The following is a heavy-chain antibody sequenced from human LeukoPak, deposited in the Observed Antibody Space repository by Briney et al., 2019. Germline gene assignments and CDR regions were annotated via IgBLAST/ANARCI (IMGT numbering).Heavy chain of an antibody. CDR1: GGSIPSRGYY. Sequence: SETLSLTCAVSGGSIPSRGYYWSWIRQYPGKGLEWIGHIYSSGSTYYNPSLKSRHTISVDTSKNQFSLKVTSVTAADTAVYYCARLGGAYFDYWGRGTQVTVSS. D-gene: IGHD4-23*01. J-gene: IGHJ4*02. CDR3: ARLGGAYFDY. V-gene: IGHV4-31*11. CDR2: IYSSGST.